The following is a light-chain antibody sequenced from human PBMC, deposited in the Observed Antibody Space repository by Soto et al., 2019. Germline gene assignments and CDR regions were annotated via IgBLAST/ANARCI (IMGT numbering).Light chain of an antibody. CDR2: DVN. Sequence: QSALTQPRSVSGSPGQSVTLSCTGTSSDVGGYHYVSWYQHHPGKAPKIIIYDVNKRPSGVPDRFSGSKSGNTASLTVSGLQAEDEANYYCSSYAGSNVLFGGGTKLTVL. CDR3: SSYAGSNVL. V-gene: IGLV2-11*01. J-gene: IGLJ2*01. CDR1: SSDVGGYHY.